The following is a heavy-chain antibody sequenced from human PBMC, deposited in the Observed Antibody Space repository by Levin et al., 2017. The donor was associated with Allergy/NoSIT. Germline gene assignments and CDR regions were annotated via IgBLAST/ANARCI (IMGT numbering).Heavy chain of an antibody. J-gene: IGHJ5*02. CDR3: AREPIGWQHYIDL. D-gene: IGHD4-23*01. CDR2: TWYDGSHE. CDR1: GFNFGAYG. Sequence: GGSLRLSCTASGFNFGAYGMHWVRQAPGKGLEWVAFTWYDGSHEYYADSVRGRFTVSRDNSKSTLFLQMNSLRAEDTAVYYCAREPIGWQHYIDLWGQGTLLTVSS. V-gene: IGHV3-33*01.